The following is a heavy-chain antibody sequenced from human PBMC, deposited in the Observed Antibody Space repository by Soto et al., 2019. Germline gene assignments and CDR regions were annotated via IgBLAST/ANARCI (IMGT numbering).Heavy chain of an antibody. D-gene: IGHD2-21*02. CDR1: GLAFSSYS. CDR2: LSSTTTYI. CDR3: ARGERVGDPMFDY. J-gene: IGHJ4*02. V-gene: IGHV3-21*01. Sequence: GESLRLFCLASGLAFSSYSMNWVRQAQGKGLEWVSSLSSTTTYIHYADSVKGRFTIFRDNTKNSLYLQMDSLRGEDTAIYYCARGERVGDPMFDYWRQGTLVTVSS.